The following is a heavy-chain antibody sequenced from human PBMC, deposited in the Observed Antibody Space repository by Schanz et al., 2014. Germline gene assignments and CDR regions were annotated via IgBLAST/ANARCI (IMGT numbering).Heavy chain of an antibody. Sequence: EVHLLESGGGLVQPGGSLRLSCAASGFTFSNHALSWVRQAPGKGLEWVSGIGGSGDSTHYADSVKGRFIISRDNARNSLYLQMTSLRAEDTALYYCTRDRAYHSFDYWGQGTLVTVSS. CDR3: TRDRAYHSFDY. V-gene: IGHV3-23*01. CDR1: GFTFSNHA. J-gene: IGHJ4*02. CDR2: IGGSGDST. D-gene: IGHD1-26*01.